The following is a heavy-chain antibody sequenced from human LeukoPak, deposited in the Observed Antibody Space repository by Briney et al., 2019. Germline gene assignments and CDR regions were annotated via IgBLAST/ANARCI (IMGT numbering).Heavy chain of an antibody. CDR2: LYRGGST. D-gene: IGHD3-22*01. Sequence: PGGSLRLSCEASGFSVGDNYMTWVRQAPGKGLEWVSVLYRGGSTIYADSVRGRFTISRDRDNNTLYLQVNDLRAEDTAVYYCVRDYFTDTDGYYEHYLDIWGQGTLVTVSS. V-gene: IGHV3-53*01. J-gene: IGHJ4*02. CDR1: GFSVGDNY. CDR3: VRDYFTDTDGYYEHYLDI.